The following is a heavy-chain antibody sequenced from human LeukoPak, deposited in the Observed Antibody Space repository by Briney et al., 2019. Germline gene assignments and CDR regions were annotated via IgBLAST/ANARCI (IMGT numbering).Heavy chain of an antibody. CDR2: INPKSGGA. Sequence: ASVTVSCKASGYIFTDYYMHWVRQAPGQGLEWMGWINPKSGGANYPQKFQGRVTMTRDGARSTAYMELSRLRSEDTAVYYCARVLSGTEIDYWGQGTLVTVSS. V-gene: IGHV1-2*02. D-gene: IGHD1-1*01. CDR3: ARVLSGTEIDY. J-gene: IGHJ4*02. CDR1: GYIFTDYY.